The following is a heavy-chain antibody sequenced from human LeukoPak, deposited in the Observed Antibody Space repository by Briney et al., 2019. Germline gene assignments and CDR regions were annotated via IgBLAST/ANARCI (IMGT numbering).Heavy chain of an antibody. CDR1: GYSISSSNW. V-gene: IGHV4-28*03. CDR2: IYSSGST. CDR3: ARAYCSGGSCYSGFDY. D-gene: IGHD2-15*01. J-gene: IGHJ4*02. Sequence: PSDTLSLTCGVCGYSISSSNWWGWIRQPPGKGLEWIGRIYSSGSTNYNPSLKSRVTMSVDTSKNQFSLKLSSVTAADTAVYYCARAYCSGGSCYSGFDYWGQGTLVTVSS.